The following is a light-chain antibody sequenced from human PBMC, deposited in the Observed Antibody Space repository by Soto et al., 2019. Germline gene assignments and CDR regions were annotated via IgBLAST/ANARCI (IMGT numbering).Light chain of an antibody. CDR3: QPYGESFWT. Sequence: EIELTQSPGTLSLSPGERATLSCRASQSVSNSYLAWYQQKPGQAPRLLIYGASSRATGIPDRFSGSGSGTAFTLTTSRLEPEDFAAYSSQPYGESFWTFGQGTRWIS. J-gene: IGKJ1*01. V-gene: IGKV3-20*01. CDR1: QSVSNSY. CDR2: GAS.